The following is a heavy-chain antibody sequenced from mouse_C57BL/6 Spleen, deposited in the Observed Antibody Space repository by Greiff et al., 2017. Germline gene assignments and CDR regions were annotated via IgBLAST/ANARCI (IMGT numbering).Heavy chain of an antibody. CDR3: ARYGNRYFDV. CDR1: GYAFSSYW. D-gene: IGHD2-1*01. J-gene: IGHJ1*03. V-gene: IGHV1-80*01. CDR2: IYPGDGDT. Sequence: VHLVESGAELVKPGASVKISCKASGYAFSSYWMNWVKQRPGKGLEWIGQIYPGDGDTNYNGKFKGKATLTADKSSSTAYMQLSSLTSEDSAVYFCARYGNRYFDVWGTGTTVTVSS.